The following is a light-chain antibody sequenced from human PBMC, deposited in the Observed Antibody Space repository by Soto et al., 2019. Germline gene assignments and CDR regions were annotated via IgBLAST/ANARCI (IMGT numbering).Light chain of an antibody. J-gene: IGKJ1*01. Sequence: EIMLTQSPGTLSLSPGERATLCCRASQSVSSNYLAWYQQRPGQAPRLLIYGASSRATGIPDRFSGSGSGTDFTLTISRLEPEDFAVYYCQQYGSSLWTFGQGTKVDIK. CDR2: GAS. V-gene: IGKV3-20*01. CDR1: QSVSSNY. CDR3: QQYGSSLWT.